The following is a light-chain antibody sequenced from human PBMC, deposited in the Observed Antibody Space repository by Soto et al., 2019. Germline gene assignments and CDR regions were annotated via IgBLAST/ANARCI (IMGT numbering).Light chain of an antibody. J-gene: IGKJ2*01. CDR3: QPYNFWPHT. CDR2: RAS. CDR1: QSVSDN. V-gene: IGKV3-15*01. Sequence: EILLTQSPATVAVSPGEGATLSCRASQSVSDNLAWYQQQPGQAPRLLIYRASTRAPGVPARFSGSGLGTEFMRTFSSLQSMDVSVYFCQPYNFWPHTFVQGT.